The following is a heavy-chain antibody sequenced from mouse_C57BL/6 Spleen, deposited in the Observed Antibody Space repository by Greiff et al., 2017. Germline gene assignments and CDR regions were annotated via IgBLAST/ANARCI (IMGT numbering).Heavy chain of an antibody. CDR2: IDPSDSET. Sequence: QVQLKQPGAELVRPGSSVKLSCKASAYTFTSYWMHWVKQRPIQGLEWIGNIDPSDSETHYTQKFQDKATLTVDKSSSTAYMQLSSLTSEDSAVYYGAIPLNGDYHWYFDVWGTGTTVTVSS. V-gene: IGHV1-52*01. CDR1: AYTFTSYW. J-gene: IGHJ1*03. D-gene: IGHD2-13*01. CDR3: AIPLNGDYHWYFDV.